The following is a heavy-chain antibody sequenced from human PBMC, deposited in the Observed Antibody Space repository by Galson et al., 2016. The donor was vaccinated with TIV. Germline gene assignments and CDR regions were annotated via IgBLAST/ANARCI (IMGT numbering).Heavy chain of an antibody. V-gene: IGHV1-18*01. CDR3: ARDVRGTWTNMDQ. Sequence: SVKVSCKASGYTFTNYGISWVRLAPGQGLEWMGWIGTYNGDRRYAQKFQDRVTMTTDTSTSTAYLEVRSLRSDDTAVYYCARDVRGTWTNMDQWGQGTLVTVSS. CDR2: IGTYNGDR. J-gene: IGHJ4*02. CDR1: GYTFTNYG. D-gene: IGHD1/OR15-1a*01.